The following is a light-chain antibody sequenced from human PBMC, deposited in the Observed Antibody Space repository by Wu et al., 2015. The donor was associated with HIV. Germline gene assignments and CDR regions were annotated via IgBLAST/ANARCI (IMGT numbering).Light chain of an antibody. CDR2: GAS. Sequence: IVLTQSPGTLCLSLGDRATLSFRASQSVSSSYLGWYQQKPGQAPRLLIYGASTWATGIPDRFRGSGSGTDFTLTINRLKPEDFAVYYCQQFGTSPFTFGPGTKVDIK. CDR1: QSVSSSY. CDR3: QQFGTSPFT. J-gene: IGKJ3*01. V-gene: IGKV3-20*01.